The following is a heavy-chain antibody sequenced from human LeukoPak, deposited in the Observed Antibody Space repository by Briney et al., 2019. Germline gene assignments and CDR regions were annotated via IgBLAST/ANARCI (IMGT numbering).Heavy chain of an antibody. Sequence: ETLSLTCAVYIDSFTNYYWNWVRQAPGKGLEWVSDISSSSSTIYYADSVKGRFTISRDNAKNSLYLEMNSLRAEDTAVYYCARTYYDFWSGYYSHEGNPFDYWGQGTLVTVSS. J-gene: IGHJ4*02. CDR1: IDSFTNYY. D-gene: IGHD3-3*01. CDR3: ARTYYDFWSGYYSHEGNPFDY. CDR2: ISSSSSTI. V-gene: IGHV3-48*01.